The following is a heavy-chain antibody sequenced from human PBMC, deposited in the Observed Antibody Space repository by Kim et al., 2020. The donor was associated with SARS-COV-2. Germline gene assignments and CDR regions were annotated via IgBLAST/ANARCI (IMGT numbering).Heavy chain of an antibody. CDR1: GFTFSSYW. CDR3: ARAVATASRSMDV. D-gene: IGHD2-21*02. J-gene: IGHJ6*02. Sequence: GGSLRLSCAASGFTFSSYWMHWVRQAPGKGLVWVSRINVDGSGTNFADSVTGRFSISRDNAKNTLYLQMNSLRAEDTAVYYCARAVATASRSMDVWGQGTTVTVSS. CDR2: INVDGSGT. V-gene: IGHV3-74*01.